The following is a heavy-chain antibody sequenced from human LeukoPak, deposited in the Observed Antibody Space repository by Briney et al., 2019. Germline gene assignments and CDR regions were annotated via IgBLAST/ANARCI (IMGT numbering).Heavy chain of an antibody. V-gene: IGHV3-53*01. CDR2: IYSGGST. CDR3: ARDRCGYSSSWSLFRGMDV. CDR1: GFTVSSDY. Sequence: GGSLRLSCAASGFTVSSDYMSWVRQAPGKGLEWVSVIYSGGSTYYADSVKGRFTISRDNSKNTLYLQMNSLRADDTAVYYCARDRCGYSSSWSLFRGMDVWGQGTTVTVSS. D-gene: IGHD6-13*01. J-gene: IGHJ6*02.